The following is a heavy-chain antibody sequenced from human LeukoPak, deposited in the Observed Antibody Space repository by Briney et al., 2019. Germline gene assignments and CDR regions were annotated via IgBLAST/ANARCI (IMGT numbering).Heavy chain of an antibody. CDR1: GFTFSTYS. Sequence: PGGSLRLSCAASGFTFSTYSMNWVRQAPGKGLEWVSYISSLSGTIYYADSVKGRFTISRDNAKNSLYLQMKSLRAEDTAVYYCARVKVDYDYVWGSYRDSYYFDYWGQGTLVTVSS. J-gene: IGHJ4*02. D-gene: IGHD3-16*02. CDR2: ISSLSGTI. V-gene: IGHV3-48*04. CDR3: ARVKVDYDYVWGSYRDSYYFDY.